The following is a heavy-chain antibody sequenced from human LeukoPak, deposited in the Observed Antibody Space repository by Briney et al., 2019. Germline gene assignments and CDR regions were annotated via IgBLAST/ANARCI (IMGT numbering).Heavy chain of an antibody. CDR2: IYDSGST. J-gene: IGHJ2*01. V-gene: IGHV4-31*03. Sequence: PSETLSLTCSVSGASIRSADYYWSWIRHHPGKGLEWIGYIYDSGSTHYNPSLKSRVTISVDTSKNHFSLKLNSLTAADTAVYYCASQTSVTPSWYFDLWGRGTLVTVTS. CDR1: GASIRSADYY. CDR3: ASQTSVTPSWYFDL. D-gene: IGHD4-17*01.